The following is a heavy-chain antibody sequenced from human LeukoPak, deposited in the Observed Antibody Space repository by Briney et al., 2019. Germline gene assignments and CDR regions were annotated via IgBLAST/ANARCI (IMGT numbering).Heavy chain of an antibody. Sequence: GGSLRLSCAASGFTFSSYAMSWVRQAPGKGLEWVSAISGSGGSTYYADSVKGRFTISRDNSKNTLYLQMNSLRAEDTAVYYCAKDRITGTTRALRLYDYWGQGTLVTASS. CDR1: GFTFSSYA. V-gene: IGHV3-23*01. J-gene: IGHJ4*02. CDR3: AKDRITGTTRALRLYDY. D-gene: IGHD1-7*01. CDR2: ISGSGGST.